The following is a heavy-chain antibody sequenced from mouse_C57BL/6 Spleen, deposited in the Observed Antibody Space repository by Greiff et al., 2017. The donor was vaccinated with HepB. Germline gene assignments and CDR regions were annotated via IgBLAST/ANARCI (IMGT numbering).Heavy chain of an antibody. CDR1: GYTFTSYW. V-gene: IGHV1-7*01. Sequence: VQLQQSGAELAKPGASVKLSCKASGYTFTSYWMHWVKQRHGQGLEWIGYINPSSGYTKYNQKFKDKATLTADKSSGTAYMQLSSLTYEDSAIYYCARSELGRYYFDYWGQGTTLTVSS. CDR2: INPSSGYT. J-gene: IGHJ2*01. CDR3: ARSELGRYYFDY. D-gene: IGHD4-1*01.